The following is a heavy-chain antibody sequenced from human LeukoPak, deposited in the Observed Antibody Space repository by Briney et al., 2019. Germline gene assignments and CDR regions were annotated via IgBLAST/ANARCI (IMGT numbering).Heavy chain of an antibody. Sequence: SETLSLTCTVSGGSISSHYWSWIRQPPGKGLEWIGYIYYSGSTNYNPSLKSRVTISVDTSKNQFSLKLSSVTAADTAVYYCARGGKTYYDFWSGYPYAFDIWGQGTMVTVSS. CDR1: GGSISSHY. CDR3: ARGGKTYYDFWSGYPYAFDI. D-gene: IGHD3-3*01. V-gene: IGHV4-59*11. CDR2: IYYSGST. J-gene: IGHJ3*02.